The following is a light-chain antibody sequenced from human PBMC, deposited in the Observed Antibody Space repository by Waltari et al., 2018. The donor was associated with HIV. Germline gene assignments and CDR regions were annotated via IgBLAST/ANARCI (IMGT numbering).Light chain of an antibody. J-gene: IGKJ5*01. CDR3: QHYDTYPIS. CDR2: RAS. Sequence: DIKMTQSPSTLSASLGDRVTITFRASQGISIWLAWYQQKPGKAPKFLIYRASRLESGVPSRFSGSGSGTEFTLTINSLQPDDFATYYCQHYDTYPISFGPGTRLEI. CDR1: QGISIW. V-gene: IGKV1-5*03.